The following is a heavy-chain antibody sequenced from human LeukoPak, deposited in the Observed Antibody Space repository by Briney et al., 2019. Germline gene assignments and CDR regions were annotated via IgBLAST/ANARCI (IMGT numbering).Heavy chain of an antibody. J-gene: IGHJ3*02. CDR3: AGVVGATGHSAFDI. CDR2: IHHSGST. CDR1: GGSFSGFY. V-gene: IGHV4-34*01. D-gene: IGHD1-26*01. Sequence: SETLSLTCAVYGGSFSGFYWSWIRQPPGKGLEWIGEIHHSGSTNYNPSLKSRVTISVDTSKNQFSLKLSSVTAADTAVYYCAGVVGATGHSAFDIWGQGTMVTVSS.